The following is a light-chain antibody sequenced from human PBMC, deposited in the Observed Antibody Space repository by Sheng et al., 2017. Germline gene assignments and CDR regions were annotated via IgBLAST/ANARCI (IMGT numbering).Light chain of an antibody. V-gene: IGKV1-33*01. CDR2: GAS. Sequence: DIQMTQSPSSLSASVGDRVTITCQATQDISKDLNWYXQKPGKAPKLLIYGASNLETGVPXRFSGSRSGTEFTFTISSLQPEDIATYYCQQYDNLPYTFGQGTKLEIK. CDR3: QQYDNLPYT. J-gene: IGKJ2*01. CDR1: QDISKD.